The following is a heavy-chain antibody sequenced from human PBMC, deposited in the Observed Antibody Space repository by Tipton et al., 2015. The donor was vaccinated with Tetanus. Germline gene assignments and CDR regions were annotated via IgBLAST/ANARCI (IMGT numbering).Heavy chain of an antibody. CDR1: GGSVRGGDYS. J-gene: IGHJ4*02. CDR3: ARANDEFPKKGPFDS. V-gene: IGHV4-61*08. Sequence: TLSLTCTVSGGSVRGGDYSWNWIRQPPGKGLEWLADVSYSGRTNSNYSLKSRITVSLEASKNQFSLRLTSVTAADTAVYYRARANDEFPKKGPFDSWGQGSLVIVSS. CDR2: VSYSGRT. D-gene: IGHD2-21*01.